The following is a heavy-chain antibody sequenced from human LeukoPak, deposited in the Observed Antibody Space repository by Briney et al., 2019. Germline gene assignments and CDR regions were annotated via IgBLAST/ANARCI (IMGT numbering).Heavy chain of an antibody. Sequence: SETLSLTCTVSGGSISSYYWSWIRQPPGKGLEWIGCIYYSGYTNYKSSLKSRVTISVDTSKNQFSLKLSSVTAADTAVYYCARTTMVRGTYYMNVWGKGTTVTVSS. CDR2: IYYSGYT. J-gene: IGHJ6*03. V-gene: IGHV4-59*01. CDR1: GGSISSYY. D-gene: IGHD3-10*01. CDR3: ARTTMVRGTYYMNV.